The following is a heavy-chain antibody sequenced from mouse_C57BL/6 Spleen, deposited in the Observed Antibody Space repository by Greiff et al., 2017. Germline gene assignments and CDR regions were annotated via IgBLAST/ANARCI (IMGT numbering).Heavy chain of an antibody. CDR3: AFYCGYDYAMDY. Sequence: EVQLQQSGPELVKPGASVKMSCKASGYSFTGYYMNWVKQSPEKSLEWIGEINPRTGGTTYNQKFKAKATLTVAKSSSTAYMQLKSLTSEDAAFYYCAFYCGYDYAMDYWGQGTSVTVSS. CDR1: GYSFTGYY. J-gene: IGHJ4*01. D-gene: IGHD2-2*01. V-gene: IGHV1-42*01. CDR2: INPRTGGT.